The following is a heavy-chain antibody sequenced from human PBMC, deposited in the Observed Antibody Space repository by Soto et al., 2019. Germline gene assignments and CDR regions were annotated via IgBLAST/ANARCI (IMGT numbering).Heavy chain of an antibody. Sequence: PSETLSLTCPVSGCSITAGGYYWSWIRQHPGKGLEWIGYIANSGNTYYNPSLKSRVTISVDTSKNQFSLKLSSVTAADTAVYHCARTKYYYDSSGYEREYYFDYWGQGTLVTVSS. CDR1: GCSITAGGYY. J-gene: IGHJ4*02. CDR3: ARTKYYYDSSGYEREYYFDY. V-gene: IGHV4-31*03. CDR2: IANSGNT. D-gene: IGHD3-22*01.